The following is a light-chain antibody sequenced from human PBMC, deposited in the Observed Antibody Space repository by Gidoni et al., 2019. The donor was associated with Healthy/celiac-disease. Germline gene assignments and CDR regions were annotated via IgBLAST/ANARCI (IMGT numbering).Light chain of an antibody. CDR2: GNS. CDR1: SSNIGAGYE. Sequence: QSVLTQPPSVSGAPGQRVTISCTGSSSNIGAGYEVDWYQHLPGTAPELLIYGNSTRPSGVPDRFSGSKSGTSASLAITGLQAEDEADYSCQSYYSSLSGFWVFCVGTKLTVL. J-gene: IGLJ3*02. CDR3: QSYYSSLSGFWV. V-gene: IGLV1-40*01.